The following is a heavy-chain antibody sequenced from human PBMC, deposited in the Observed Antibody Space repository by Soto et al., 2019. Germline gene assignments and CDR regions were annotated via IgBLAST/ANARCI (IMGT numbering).Heavy chain of an antibody. CDR1: SGSISSSNW. D-gene: IGHD2-2*01. Sequence: PSETLSLTCAVSSGSISSSNWWSLVSQPPEKGLDWIGEINHSGSTNYNPSLKSRVTISVDTSKNQFSLKLSSVTAADTAVYYCARDIVVVPAAMAWFDPWGQGTLVTVSS. CDR3: ARDIVVVPAAMAWFDP. CDR2: INHSGST. J-gene: IGHJ5*02. V-gene: IGHV4-4*02.